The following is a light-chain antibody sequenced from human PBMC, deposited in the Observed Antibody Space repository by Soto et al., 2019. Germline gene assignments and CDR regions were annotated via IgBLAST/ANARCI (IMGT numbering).Light chain of an antibody. CDR3: SSYTNSSPFV. J-gene: IGLJ1*01. CDR1: SSDVGGYNY. CDR2: DVS. Sequence: QSALTQPASVSGSPGQSITISCTGTSSDVGGYNYDSWYQQHPGKAPKLMIYDVSNWPSGVSNRFSGSKSGNTASLTISGLQAEDEADYYCSSYTNSSPFVFGTGTKLTVL. V-gene: IGLV2-14*01.